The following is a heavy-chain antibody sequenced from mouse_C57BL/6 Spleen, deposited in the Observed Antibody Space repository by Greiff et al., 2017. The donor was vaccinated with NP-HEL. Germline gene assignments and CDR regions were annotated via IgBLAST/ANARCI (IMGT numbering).Heavy chain of an antibody. D-gene: IGHD4-1*01. Sequence: VHLQQPGTELVKPGASVKLSCKASGYTFTSYWMHWVKQRPGQGLEWIGNINPSNGGTNYNEKFKSKATLTVDKSSSTAYMQLSSLTSEDSAVYYCARTRLTGTGYFDVWGTGTTVTVSS. V-gene: IGHV1-53*01. J-gene: IGHJ1*03. CDR3: ARTRLTGTGYFDV. CDR2: INPSNGGT. CDR1: GYTFTSYW.